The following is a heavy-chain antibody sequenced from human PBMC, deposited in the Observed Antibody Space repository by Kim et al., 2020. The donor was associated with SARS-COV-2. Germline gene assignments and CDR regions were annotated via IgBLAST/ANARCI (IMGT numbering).Heavy chain of an antibody. CDR2: IGWNSRGI. V-gene: IGHV3-9*01. D-gene: IGHD3-16*01. CDR3: AAKIGGQTSFDY. Sequence: GGSLRLSCAASGFTFEDYAMHWVRQSPGKGLEWVSGIGWNSRGIVYVDSVKGRFTISRDNAKNSLYLQMNSLTAEDTALYYCAAKIGGQTSFDYWSQGTLVIVSS. J-gene: IGHJ4*02. CDR1: GFTFEDYA.